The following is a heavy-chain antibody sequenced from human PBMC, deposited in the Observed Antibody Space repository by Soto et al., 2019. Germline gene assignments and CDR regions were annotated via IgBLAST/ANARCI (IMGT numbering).Heavy chain of an antibody. CDR1: GYSFTTYG. J-gene: IGHJ6*02. V-gene: IGHV1-18*01. CDR3: ASEGPAPYYVYGMDV. CDR2: ISAYNGNT. Sequence: QVQLVQSGGEVKKPGASVKVSCKTSGYSFTTYGISWVRQAPGQGLEWMGWISAYNGNTNYAQKLQGRVTMTTDTSTTTAYMELRSLRSDATAVYYCASEGPAPYYVYGMDVWGQGSTVTVSS.